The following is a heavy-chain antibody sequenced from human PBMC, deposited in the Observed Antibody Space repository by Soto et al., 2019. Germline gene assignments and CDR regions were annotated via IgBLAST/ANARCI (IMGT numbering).Heavy chain of an antibody. J-gene: IGHJ4*02. CDR2: IYYSGST. V-gene: IGHV4-59*01. CDR1: GGSISSYY. CDR3: ARDRSTAAGTGPIDY. Sequence: QVQLQESGPGLVKPSETLSLTCTVSGGSISSYYWSWIRQPPGKGLEWIGYIYYSGSTNYNPSLKGRVPISVDTSKNQFSLKLSSVTAADTAVYYCARDRSTAAGTGPIDYWGQGTLVTVSS. D-gene: IGHD6-13*01.